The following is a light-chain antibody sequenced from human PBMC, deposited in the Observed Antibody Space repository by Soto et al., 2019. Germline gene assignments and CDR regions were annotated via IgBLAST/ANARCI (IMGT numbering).Light chain of an antibody. CDR2: DAS. CDR3: QQYGGSPRT. V-gene: IGKV3-20*01. Sequence: EIVLTQSPGTLSLSPGERATLSCRASQSLSSSQLAWYQQKVGRAPRLLIHDASSRATGIPDRFSGSGSGTDFTLTITRLEPEDFAVYYCQQYGGSPRTFDQGTRLEIK. CDR1: QSLSSSQ. J-gene: IGKJ5*01.